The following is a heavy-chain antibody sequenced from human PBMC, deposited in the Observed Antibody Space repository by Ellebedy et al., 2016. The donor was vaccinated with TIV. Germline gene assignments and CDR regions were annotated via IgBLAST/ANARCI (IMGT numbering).Heavy chain of an antibody. Sequence: PGGSLRLSCAASGFTFRNYAMGWVRQTPGKGLEWVSGIYGGGGTTYYADSVKGRFTISRDNSKNTLYLQMNSLRAEDTAIYYCVRGRSGTYIHHAFDYWGQGTLVTVSS. CDR1: GFTFRNYA. CDR2: IYGGGGTT. J-gene: IGHJ4*02. D-gene: IGHD1-14*01. V-gene: IGHV3-23*01. CDR3: VRGRSGTYIHHAFDY.